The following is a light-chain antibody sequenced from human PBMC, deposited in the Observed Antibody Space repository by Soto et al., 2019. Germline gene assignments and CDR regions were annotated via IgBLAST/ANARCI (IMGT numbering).Light chain of an antibody. Sequence: EIVLTQSPGTLSLSPGERATLSCRASQSVTNNYLGWYQQKPGQAPRLLIYDASNRATGIPDRFSGSGSVTDFTLTISRLYPEDLAVYYCQQYAHSPLTFGQGTKVEIK. CDR1: QSVTNNY. CDR3: QQYAHSPLT. V-gene: IGKV3-20*01. J-gene: IGKJ1*01. CDR2: DAS.